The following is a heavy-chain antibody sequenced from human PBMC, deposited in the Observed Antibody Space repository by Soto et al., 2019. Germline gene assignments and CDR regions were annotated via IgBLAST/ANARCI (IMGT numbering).Heavy chain of an antibody. V-gene: IGHV3-30-3*01. J-gene: IGHJ5*02. CDR2: ISYDGSNK. CDR1: GFTFSSYA. Sequence: GGSLRLSCAASGFTFSSYAMHWVRQAPGKGLEWVAVISYDGSNKYYADSVKGRFTISRDNSKNTLYLQMNSLRAEDTAVYYCARDPSRITMIVVPVWFDPWGQGTLVTVSS. CDR3: ARDPSRITMIVVPVWFDP. D-gene: IGHD3-22*01.